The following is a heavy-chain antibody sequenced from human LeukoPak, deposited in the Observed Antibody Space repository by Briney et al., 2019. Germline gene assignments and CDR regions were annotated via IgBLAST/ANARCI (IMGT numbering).Heavy chain of an antibody. Sequence: ASVKVSCKASGYTFTGYYMHWVRQAPGQGLEWMGWINPNSGGTNYAQKFQGRVTMTRDTSISTAYMELSRLRSDDTAVYYCARGQLRYFDWLFPGAFDIWGQGTMVTVSS. J-gene: IGHJ3*02. D-gene: IGHD3-9*01. V-gene: IGHV1-2*02. CDR3: ARGQLRYFDWLFPGAFDI. CDR1: GYTFTGYY. CDR2: INPNSGGT.